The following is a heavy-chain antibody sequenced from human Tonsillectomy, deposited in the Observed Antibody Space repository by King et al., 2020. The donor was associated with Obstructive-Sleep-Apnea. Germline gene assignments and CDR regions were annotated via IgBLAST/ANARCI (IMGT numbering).Heavy chain of an antibody. Sequence: VQLVESGGGLVKPGGSLRLSCAASGFTFSSYSMNWVRQAPGKGLEWVSSISSSSSYIYYADSVKGRFTISRDNAKNSLYLQMNSLRAEDTAVYYCARDERYYDSSGYFDAFDIWGQGTMVTVSS. V-gene: IGHV3-21*01. CDR3: ARDERYYDSSGYFDAFDI. CDR2: ISSSSSYI. J-gene: IGHJ3*02. D-gene: IGHD3-22*01. CDR1: GFTFSSYS.